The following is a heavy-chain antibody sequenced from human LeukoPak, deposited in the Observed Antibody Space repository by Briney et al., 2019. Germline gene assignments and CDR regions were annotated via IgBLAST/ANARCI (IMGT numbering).Heavy chain of an antibody. V-gene: IGHV3-23*01. D-gene: IGHD3-3*01. J-gene: IGHJ4*02. CDR1: GFTFSTDA. CDR3: AREYDFWSGRYFDY. CDR2: ISGSGGST. Sequence: GGPLRLSCAAPGFTFSTDAISGVRQGPGKGLEWAPPISGSGGSTYYADSVKGRFTISRDNSKNTLYLQMNSLRAEDTAVYYCAREYDFWSGRYFDYWGQGTLVTVSS.